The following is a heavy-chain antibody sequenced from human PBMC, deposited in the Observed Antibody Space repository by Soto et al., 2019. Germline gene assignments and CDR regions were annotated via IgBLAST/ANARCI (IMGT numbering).Heavy chain of an antibody. CDR3: ARDFSSRYCSSTSCYIDIYGMDV. D-gene: IGHD2-2*02. CDR1: GGSISSYY. J-gene: IGHJ6*02. V-gene: IGHV4-59*01. CDR2: IYYSGST. Sequence: PSETLSLTCTVSGGSISSYYWSWIRQPPGKGLEWIGYIYYSGSTNYNPSLKSRVTISVDTSKNQFSLKLSSVTAADTAVYYCARDFSSRYCSSTSCYIDIYGMDVWGQGTTVTVSS.